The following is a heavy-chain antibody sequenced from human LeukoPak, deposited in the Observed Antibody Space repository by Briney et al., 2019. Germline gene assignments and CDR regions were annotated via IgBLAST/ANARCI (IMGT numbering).Heavy chain of an antibody. V-gene: IGHV1-2*02. Sequence: AASVKVSCKASGYTFTGYYMHWVRQAPGQGLEWMGWINPNSGGTNYAQKFQGRVTMTRDTSISTAYMELSGLRSDDTAVYYCARARFNSGEADYWGQGTLVTVSS. D-gene: IGHD1-26*01. CDR3: ARARFNSGEADY. CDR1: GYTFTGYY. J-gene: IGHJ4*02. CDR2: INPNSGGT.